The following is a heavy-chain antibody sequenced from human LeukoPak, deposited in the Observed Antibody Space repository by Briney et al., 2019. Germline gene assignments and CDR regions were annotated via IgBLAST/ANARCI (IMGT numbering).Heavy chain of an antibody. D-gene: IGHD2/OR15-2a*01. CDR3: SEGYFEPFDH. CDR2: LSYTGKT. Sequence: PSETLSLTCDVSGVSVSTSHWNWIRQRPGKGLEWIGCLSYTGKTDYNPSLKSRVSISLGSSNNHFSLKLTSVTAADTAVYYCSEGYFEPFDHWGQGILVTVSS. J-gene: IGHJ4*02. CDR1: GVSVSTSH. V-gene: IGHV4-59*02.